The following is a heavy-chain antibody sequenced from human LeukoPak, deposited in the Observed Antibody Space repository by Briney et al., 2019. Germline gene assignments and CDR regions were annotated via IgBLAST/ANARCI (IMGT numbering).Heavy chain of an antibody. CDR2: INPSGGST. D-gene: IGHD3-22*01. Sequence: GASVKVSCKASGYTFTNYYIHWVRQAPGQGLKCMGIINPSGGSTSYAQKFQGRVTMTRDMSTSTVYMELSSLRSEDTAVYYCAREDSLYYHDSSGYYGVDYWGQGTLVTVSS. CDR3: AREDSLYYHDSSGYYGVDY. J-gene: IGHJ4*02. V-gene: IGHV1-46*01. CDR1: GYTFTNYY.